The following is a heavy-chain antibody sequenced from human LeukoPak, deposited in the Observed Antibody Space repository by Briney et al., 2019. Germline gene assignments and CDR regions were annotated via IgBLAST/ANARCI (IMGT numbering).Heavy chain of an antibody. CDR3: AKDGNWASVS. V-gene: IGHV3-30*02. Sequence: GGSLRLSCVGFGFTFSVLWVRQVPGKGLEWLTFIRHDGTDQHYADSVRGRFTISRDNSKNTVYLQMNSLRPEDTALYYCAKDGNWASVSWGQGTLVTVSS. CDR2: IRHDGTDQ. CDR1: GFTFS. J-gene: IGHJ5*02. D-gene: IGHD7-27*01.